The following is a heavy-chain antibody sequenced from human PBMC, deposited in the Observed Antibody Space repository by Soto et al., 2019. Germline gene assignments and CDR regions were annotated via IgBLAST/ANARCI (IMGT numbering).Heavy chain of an antibody. V-gene: IGHV3-13*01. Sequence: VGSLRLSCEASGFTFSGFDMHWVRQPTRKGLEWVSTIGTAGDTYYAVSVKGRFTISRDNAKNSLSLQMNSLRAGDTAVYFCARGQEVGAHFFDSWGQGTQVTVSS. CDR2: IGTAGDT. D-gene: IGHD2-15*01. CDR1: GFTFSGFD. CDR3: ARGQEVGAHFFDS. J-gene: IGHJ4*02.